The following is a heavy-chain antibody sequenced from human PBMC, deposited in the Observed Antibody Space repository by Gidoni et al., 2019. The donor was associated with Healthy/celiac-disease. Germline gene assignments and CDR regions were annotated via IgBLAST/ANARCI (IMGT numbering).Heavy chain of an antibody. Sequence: QLQLQESGPGLVKPSETLSLTCSVSGCPIISSSYYWVWIRQPQGKGREWIGSIYFSGSTYYNPSLKSRVTIFVDTSKNQFSLDLSSVTAADTAVYYCTRRPGPHYPEDYWGQGTLVTVSS. CDR1: GCPIISSSYY. V-gene: IGHV4-39*01. D-gene: IGHD3-10*01. J-gene: IGHJ4*02. CDR3: TRRPGPHYPEDY. CDR2: IYFSGST.